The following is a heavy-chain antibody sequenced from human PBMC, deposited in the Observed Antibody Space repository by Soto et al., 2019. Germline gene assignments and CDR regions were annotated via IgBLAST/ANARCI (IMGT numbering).Heavy chain of an antibody. Sequence: GESLKISCKGSGYSFTSYWISWVRQMPGKGLEWMGRIDPSDSYTNYSPSFQGHVTISADKSISTAYLQWSSLKASDTAMYYCARQPYYYDSSGYYLGLSGMDVWGQGTTVTVS. V-gene: IGHV5-10-1*01. J-gene: IGHJ6*02. CDR3: ARQPYYYDSSGYYLGLSGMDV. CDR2: IDPSDSYT. CDR1: GYSFTSYW. D-gene: IGHD3-22*01.